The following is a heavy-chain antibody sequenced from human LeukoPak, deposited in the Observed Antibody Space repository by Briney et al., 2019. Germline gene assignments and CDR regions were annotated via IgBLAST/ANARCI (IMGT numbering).Heavy chain of an antibody. CDR2: IYYSGST. D-gene: IGHD3-16*01. V-gene: IGHV4-39*07. Sequence: SETLSLTCTVSGGSISSSSYYWGWIRQPPGKGLDWIGSIYYSGSTYYNPSLKSRVTISVDTSKNQFSLKLSSVTAADTAVYYCARGGYDYVWGYYYYMDVWGKGTTVTISS. CDR1: GGSISSSSYY. CDR3: ARGGYDYVWGYYYYMDV. J-gene: IGHJ6*03.